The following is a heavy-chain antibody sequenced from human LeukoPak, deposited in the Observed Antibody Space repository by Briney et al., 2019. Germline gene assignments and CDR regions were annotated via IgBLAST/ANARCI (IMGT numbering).Heavy chain of an antibody. CDR1: GFTLNSYS. J-gene: IGHJ4*02. V-gene: IGHV3-48*02. Sequence: PGGSLRPSCVVSGFTLNSYSMNWVRQAPGKGLEWVSYFGWSGTTILYADSVRGRFTVSRDSAKNSLYLQMNSLRDEDSALYYCARDSGSGWSNDYWGQGTLVTVSS. D-gene: IGHD6-19*01. CDR3: ARDSGSGWSNDY. CDR2: FGWSGTTI.